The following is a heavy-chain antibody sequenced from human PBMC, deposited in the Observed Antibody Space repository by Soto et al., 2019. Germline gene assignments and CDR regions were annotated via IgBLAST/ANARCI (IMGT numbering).Heavy chain of an antibody. Sequence: QVQLQESGPGLVKPSETLSLTCTVSGGSISSYYWSWIRQPPGKGLEWIGYIYYSGGTNYNPSLKSRGTIPVDSSKNHFSLKLSSVTAADTAVYYCARRYGGNLDYWGQGTLVTVSS. V-gene: IGHV4-59*08. CDR3: ARRYGGNLDY. CDR2: IYYSGGT. CDR1: GGSISSYY. D-gene: IGHD1-26*01. J-gene: IGHJ4*02.